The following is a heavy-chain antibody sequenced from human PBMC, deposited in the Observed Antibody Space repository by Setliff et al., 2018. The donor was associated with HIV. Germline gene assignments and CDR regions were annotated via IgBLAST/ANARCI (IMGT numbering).Heavy chain of an antibody. CDR1: GASINSGDSY. CDR2: IYYSGSN. Sequence: PSETLSLTCTVSGASINSGDSYWTWIRQSPGKGLEWIGFIYYSGSNYYNPSLKSRISISLDASKSQFSLWLTSVTAADTAVYYCARGRWGGGAGAPSYYFDYWGQGTLVTVSS. J-gene: IGHJ4*02. CDR3: ARGRWGGGAGAPSYYFDY. V-gene: IGHV4-30-4*01. D-gene: IGHD6-19*01.